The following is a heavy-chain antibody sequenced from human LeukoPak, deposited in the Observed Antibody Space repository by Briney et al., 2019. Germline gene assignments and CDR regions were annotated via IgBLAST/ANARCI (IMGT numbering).Heavy chain of an antibody. J-gene: IGHJ5*02. CDR1: GYTFTSYG. CDR2: ISAYNGNT. V-gene: IGHV1-18*01. Sequence: ASGKVSCKASGYTFTSYGISWVRQAPGQGLEWMGWISAYNGNTNYAQKLQGRVTMTTDTSTSTAYMELRSLRSDDTAVYYCARIMLGDYGDYVGVFDPWGQGTLVTVSS. D-gene: IGHD4-17*01. CDR3: ARIMLGDYGDYVGVFDP.